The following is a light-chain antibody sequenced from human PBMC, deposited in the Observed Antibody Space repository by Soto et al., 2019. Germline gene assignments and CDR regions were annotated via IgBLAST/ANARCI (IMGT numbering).Light chain of an antibody. Sequence: DVQLTQSPSFLSASIGDRVTITCRASQGVGTDLAWFQQNPGKAPKLLIYAASTLQSGVPSRFSGGGSGTEFTLTISSLQPEDCATYYCQQLNSYPRNFGPGTKVDI. V-gene: IGKV1-9*01. CDR3: QQLNSYPRN. J-gene: IGKJ3*01. CDR2: AAS. CDR1: QGVGTD.